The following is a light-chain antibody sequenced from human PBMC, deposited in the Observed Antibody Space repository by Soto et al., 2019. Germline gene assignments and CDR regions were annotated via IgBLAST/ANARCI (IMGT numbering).Light chain of an antibody. J-gene: IGKJ1*01. CDR2: DAS. V-gene: IGKV1-5*01. CDR3: QQSYSTLGT. CDR1: QSISSW. Sequence: DIQLTQSPSTLSASVGDRVTITCRASQSISSWLAWYQQKPGKAPKLLIYDASSLESGVPSRFSGSGSGTDFTLTISSLQPEDFATYYCQQSYSTLGTFGQGTKVDIK.